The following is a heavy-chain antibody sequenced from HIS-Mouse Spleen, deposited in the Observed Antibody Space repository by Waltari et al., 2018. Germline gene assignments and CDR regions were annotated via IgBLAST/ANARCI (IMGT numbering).Heavy chain of an antibody. CDR1: GGSISSSSYY. Sequence: QLQLQESGPGLWKPSATPSLTCTLAGGSISSSSYYWGWIRQTPGKGLEWIGSIYSSRSTYYIPSLKSRVTISVDTSKNQFSLKLSSVPAADTAVYYCAREIPYSSSWYDWYFDLWGRGTLVTVSS. CDR3: AREIPYSSSWYDWYFDL. D-gene: IGHD6-13*01. J-gene: IGHJ2*01. V-gene: IGHV4-39*07. CDR2: IYSSRST.